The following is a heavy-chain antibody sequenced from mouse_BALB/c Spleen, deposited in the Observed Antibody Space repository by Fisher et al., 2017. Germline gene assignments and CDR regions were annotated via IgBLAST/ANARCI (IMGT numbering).Heavy chain of an antibody. Sequence: KFKGKATLTVDKSSSTAYMQLKSLTSEDSAVYYCARGYYGYVGAMDYWGQGTSVTVSS. CDR3: ARGYYGYVGAMDY. V-gene: IGHV1-42*01. J-gene: IGHJ4*01. D-gene: IGHD1-2*01.